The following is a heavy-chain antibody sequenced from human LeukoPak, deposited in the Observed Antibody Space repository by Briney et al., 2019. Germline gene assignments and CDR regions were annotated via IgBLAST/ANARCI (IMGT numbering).Heavy chain of an antibody. CDR2: ISAYNGNT. D-gene: IGHD3-22*01. J-gene: IGHJ4*02. CDR3: ARGRRRWLYYYDSSGNVPPIFDY. Sequence: GASVKVSCKASGYTFTSYGISWVRQAPGQGLEWMGWISAYNGNTNYAQKLQGRVTMTTDTSTSTAYMELRSLRSDDTAVYYCARGRRRWLYYYDSSGNVPPIFDYWGQGTLVTVSS. V-gene: IGHV1-18*01. CDR1: GYTFTSYG.